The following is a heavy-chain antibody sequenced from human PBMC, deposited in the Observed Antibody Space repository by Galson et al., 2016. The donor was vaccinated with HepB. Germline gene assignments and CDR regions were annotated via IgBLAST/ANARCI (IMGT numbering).Heavy chain of an antibody. CDR2: IGGSGTYT. CDR3: AKERFWSGYTYFDP. Sequence: SLRLSCAASGLTVGNNFMSWVRQAPGKGLEWVSSIGGSGTYTYYADSVKGRFTISRDNSQNTLFLHMNSLRAEDTAVYYCAKERFWSGYTYFDPWGQGTLVTVSS. CDR1: GLTVGNNF. V-gene: IGHV3-23*01. J-gene: IGHJ5*02. D-gene: IGHD3-3*01.